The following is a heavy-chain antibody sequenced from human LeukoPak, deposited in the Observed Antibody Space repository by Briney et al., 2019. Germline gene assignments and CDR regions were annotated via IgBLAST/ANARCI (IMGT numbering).Heavy chain of an antibody. CDR3: ARSRTTGTTGLAY. CDR1: VYTFTGYY. V-gene: IGHV1-2*02. CDR2: INPNSGGT. J-gene: IGHJ4*02. Sequence: VASVKVSCKSSVYTFTGYYMHWVRQAPGQGLEGMGWINPNSGGTNYAQKFQGRVTMTRETSISTAYMEPSRLRSDDTAVYYCARSRTTGTTGLAYWGQGTLVTVSS. D-gene: IGHD1-1*01.